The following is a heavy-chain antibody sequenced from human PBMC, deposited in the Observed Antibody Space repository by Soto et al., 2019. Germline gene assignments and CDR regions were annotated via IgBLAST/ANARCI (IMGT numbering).Heavy chain of an antibody. CDR1: GFTFGDHR. Sequence: PGGSLRLPCAASGFTFGDHRMHWVRHPPGTGREWVSRRTGDERATQYADSVKGRFAASRDKAKSTLYLQMNSLRAEDTAVYYCATAEVDYWGPGTLVTVS. CDR3: ATAEVDY. CDR2: RTGDERAT. V-gene: IGHV3-74*03. J-gene: IGHJ4*02.